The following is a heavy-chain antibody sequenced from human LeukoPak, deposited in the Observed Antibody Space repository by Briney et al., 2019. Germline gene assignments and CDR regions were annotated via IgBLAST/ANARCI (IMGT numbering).Heavy chain of an antibody. J-gene: IGHJ3*02. CDR3: TTGMMGVENDAFDI. CDR1: GLTFNNAW. D-gene: IGHD1-26*01. Sequence: GGSLRLSCAASGLTFNNAWMNWVRQAPGKGLEWVGRIKSKTDGGTPDYAAPVKGRFTISRDDSKNMMYLRMNSLKTEDTAVYYCTTGMMGVENDAFDIWGQGTMVTVSS. V-gene: IGHV3-15*01. CDR2: IKSKTDGGTP.